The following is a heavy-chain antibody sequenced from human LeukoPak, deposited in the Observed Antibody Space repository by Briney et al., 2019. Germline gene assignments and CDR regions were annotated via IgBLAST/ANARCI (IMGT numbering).Heavy chain of an antibody. CDR3: ARGGSPYPLDY. CDR1: GFTFSAYW. Sequence: GGSLRLSCAASGFTFSAYWMTWVRQAPGKGLEWVSVIYTSGNTYYADSVKGRFTISRDNSENTLYLQMNSLRAEDTAVYYCARGGSPYPLDYWGQGTLVTVSS. CDR2: IYTSGNT. D-gene: IGHD2-21*01. V-gene: IGHV3-53*01. J-gene: IGHJ4*02.